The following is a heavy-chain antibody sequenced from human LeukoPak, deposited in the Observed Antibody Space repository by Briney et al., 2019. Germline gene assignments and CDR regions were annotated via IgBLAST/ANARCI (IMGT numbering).Heavy chain of an antibody. V-gene: IGHV3-48*03. CDR2: ISSSGSSI. D-gene: IGHD2-2*01. CDR3: SRVACSSTTCYLAY. J-gene: IGHJ4*02. CDR1: GFTFSRSG. Sequence: GGSLRLSCVASGFTFSRSGMNWGRQAPGKGLEWVSYISSSGSSINYADSVKGRFTTSRDNAENSLSLQMNSLRAEDTAVYYCSRVACSSTTCYLAYWGQGTLVTVSS.